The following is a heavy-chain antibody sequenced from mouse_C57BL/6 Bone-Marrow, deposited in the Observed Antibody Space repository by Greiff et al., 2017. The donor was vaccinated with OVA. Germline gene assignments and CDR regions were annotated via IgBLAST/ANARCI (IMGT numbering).Heavy chain of an antibody. CDR1: GFTFSDYG. V-gene: IGHV5-17*01. J-gene: IGHJ3*01. D-gene: IGHD1-1*01. CDR3: ARDYYGSSLAWFAY. Sequence: EVKLQESGGGLVKPGGSLKLSCAASGFTFSDYGMHWVRPAPEKGLEWVAYISSGSSTIYYADTVKGRFTISRDNAKNTLFLQMTSLRSEDTAMYYCARDYYGSSLAWFAYWGQGTLVTVSA. CDR2: ISSGSSTI.